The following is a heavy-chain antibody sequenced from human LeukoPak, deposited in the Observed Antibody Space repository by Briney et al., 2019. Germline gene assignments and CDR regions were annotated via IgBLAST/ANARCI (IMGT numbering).Heavy chain of an antibody. J-gene: IGHJ4*02. D-gene: IGHD1-26*01. CDR1: GGSTTNYY. CDR3: ARQGELAIDY. V-gene: IGHV4-59*08. CDR2: IYNTGRT. Sequence: SGTLSLTCSVSGGSTTNYYWSWIRQSPGKGLEWIGFIYNTGRTNYNPSLQSRVTMSIDTSKNQFSLKLSSVTAADTAVYYCARQGELAIDYWGQGTLVTVSS.